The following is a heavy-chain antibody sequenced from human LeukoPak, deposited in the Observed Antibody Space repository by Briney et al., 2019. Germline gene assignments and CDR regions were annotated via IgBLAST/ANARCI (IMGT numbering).Heavy chain of an antibody. CDR2: ISGSGGSA. D-gene: IGHD3-22*01. V-gene: IGHV3-23*01. CDR1: GFTFSSYA. CDR3: AKDPYYDSSGVPDY. Sequence: PGGSLRLSCAASGFTFSSYAMSWVRQAPGKGLEWVSAISGSGGSAYYADSVKGQFTISRDNSKNTLYLQMNSLRAEDTAVYYCAKDPYYDSSGVPDYWGQGTLVTVSS. J-gene: IGHJ4*02.